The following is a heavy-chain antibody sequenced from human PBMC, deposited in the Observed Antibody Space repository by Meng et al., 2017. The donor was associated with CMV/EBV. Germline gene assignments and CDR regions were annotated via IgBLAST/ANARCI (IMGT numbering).Heavy chain of an antibody. J-gene: IGHJ4*02. V-gene: IGHV3-11*06. D-gene: IGHD5-18*01. CDR3: ARDLKGYSYGHDY. Sequence: AGSGFTFSDYYMSWIRQAPGKGLEWVSYISSNSGYTDSADSVKGRFTISRDNAKNSLSLQMNSLRAEDTAVYYCARDLKGYSYGHDYWGQGTLVTVSS. CDR1: GFTFSDYY. CDR2: ISSNSGYT.